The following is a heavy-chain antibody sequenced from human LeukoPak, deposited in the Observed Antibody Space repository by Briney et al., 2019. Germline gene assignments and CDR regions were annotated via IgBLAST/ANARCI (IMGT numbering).Heavy chain of an antibody. CDR1: GGSISSSSYY. J-gene: IGHJ4*02. Sequence: SETLSLTCTVSGGSISSSSYYWGWIRQPPGKGLEWIGSIYYSGSTYYNPSLKSRVTTSVDTSKNQFSLKLSSVTAADTAVYYCARLGGTAYYFDYWGQGTLVTVSS. D-gene: IGHD3-16*01. CDR2: IYYSGST. CDR3: ARLGGTAYYFDY. V-gene: IGHV4-39*01.